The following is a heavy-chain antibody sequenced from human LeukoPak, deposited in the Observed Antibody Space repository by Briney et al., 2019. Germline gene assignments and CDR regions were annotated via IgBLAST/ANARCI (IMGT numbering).Heavy chain of an antibody. V-gene: IGHV1-69*06. CDR2: IIQIFATV. CDR1: RDTFSNYA. Sequence: ASVKVSCKASRDTFSNYAIIWVRQAPGQGREGMARIIQIFATVNYAQKFQGRVTISADKSTTTGYMGLSSLRSEDTAVYFCARADGSGAACSNWFDTWGERTPGTVSS. CDR3: ARADGSGAACSNWFDT. D-gene: IGHD3-22*01. J-gene: IGHJ5*02.